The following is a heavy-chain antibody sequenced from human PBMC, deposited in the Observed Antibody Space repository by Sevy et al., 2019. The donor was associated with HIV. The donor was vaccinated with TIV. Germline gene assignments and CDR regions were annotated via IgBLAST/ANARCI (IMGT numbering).Heavy chain of an antibody. D-gene: IGHD1-26*01. J-gene: IGHJ4*02. CDR3: AGENAWGRGYS. Sequence: SETLSLTRTVSGGSITSLYWNWIRQPPGKGLEWIANIYYNGHINYNPSLKSRVTLSLDMSKNQFSLRLSSVTAADTAMYYCAGENAWGRGYSWGQGTLVTVSS. CDR1: GGSITSLY. V-gene: IGHV4-59*08. CDR2: IYYNGHI.